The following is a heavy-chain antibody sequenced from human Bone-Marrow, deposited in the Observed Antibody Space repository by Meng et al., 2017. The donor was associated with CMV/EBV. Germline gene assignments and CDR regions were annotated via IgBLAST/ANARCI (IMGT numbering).Heavy chain of an antibody. CDR2: ISFDGSNT. CDR1: GFTFSTYA. CDR3: ARGGREYYDFWSGYYSRDYGMDV. Sequence: GESLKISCAGSGFTFSTYAIHWVRQAPGKGLEWVALISFDGSNTFYADSVKGRFTISRDNSNNTLYLQMNSLKTEDTAVYYCARGGREYYDFWSGYYSRDYGMDVWGPGTTVTGSS. V-gene: IGHV3-30*04. J-gene: IGHJ6*02. D-gene: IGHD3-3*01.